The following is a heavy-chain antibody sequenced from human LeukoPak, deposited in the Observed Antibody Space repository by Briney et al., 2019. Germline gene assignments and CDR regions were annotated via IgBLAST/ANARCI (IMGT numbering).Heavy chain of an antibody. CDR2: ISWNSGSI. Sequence: GGSLRLSCAASGFTFSSYAMSWVRQAPGKGLEWVSGISWNSGSIGYADSVKGRFTISRDNAKNSLYLQMNSLRAEDTALYYCAKDITYYYDSSGTDYWGQGTLVTVSS. J-gene: IGHJ4*02. D-gene: IGHD3-22*01. CDR1: GFTFSSYA. CDR3: AKDITYYYDSSGTDY. V-gene: IGHV3-9*01.